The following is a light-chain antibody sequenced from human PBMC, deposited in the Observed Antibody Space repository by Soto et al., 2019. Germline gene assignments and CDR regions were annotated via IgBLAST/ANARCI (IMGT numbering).Light chain of an antibody. CDR3: MLSYIGPSI. CDR2: DVD. J-gene: IGLJ7*01. CDR1: TGAVTSGHY. Sequence: QAVVTQEPSLTVSPGGTVTLTCGSSTGAVTSGHYPYWFQVKPGQAPSTLLYDVDNVHPWTPARFSGSLLGGKAALTRSGAQPEEEADYYSMLSYIGPSIFGVCTQLTVI. V-gene: IGLV7-46*01.